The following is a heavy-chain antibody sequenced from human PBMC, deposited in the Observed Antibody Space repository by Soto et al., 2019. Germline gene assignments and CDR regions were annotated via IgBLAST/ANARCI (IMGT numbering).Heavy chain of an antibody. Sequence: GESLKISCKGSGYSFTSYWIGWVRQMPGKGLEWMGIIYPGDSDTRYSPSFQGQVTISADKSISTAYLQWSSLKASDTAMYYCARRAVTSPTYYYGMDVWGQGTTVTVSS. V-gene: IGHV5-51*01. D-gene: IGHD4-17*01. CDR3: ARRAVTSPTYYYGMDV. J-gene: IGHJ6*02. CDR1: GYSFTSYW. CDR2: IYPGDSDT.